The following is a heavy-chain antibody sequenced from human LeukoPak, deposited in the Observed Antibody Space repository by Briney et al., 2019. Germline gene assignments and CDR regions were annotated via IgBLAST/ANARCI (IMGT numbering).Heavy chain of an antibody. CDR3: ATPSAPYTSSADLHS. Sequence: GASVKVSCKTSGDTFTSYYMHWVRQAPGQGLEWMGIINPSGSNIRYAQKFQGRVTMTRDMSTSTVYMEVSSLTSDDTAVYYCATPSAPYTSSADLHSWGQGTLVTVSS. V-gene: IGHV1-46*01. D-gene: IGHD6-6*01. CDR2: INPSGSNI. CDR1: GDTFTSYY. J-gene: IGHJ4*02.